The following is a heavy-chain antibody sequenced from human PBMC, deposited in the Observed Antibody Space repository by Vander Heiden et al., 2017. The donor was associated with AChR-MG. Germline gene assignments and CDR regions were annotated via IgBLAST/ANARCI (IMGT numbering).Heavy chain of an antibody. CDR1: GFTFSSNG. CDR2: ISYDGSHK. Sequence: QVQLVASGGGVVQPGRSLRLSCAASGFTFSSNGMHWVRQAPGKGLEWVALISYDGSHKYYADSVKGRFTISRDNSKNTLYLQMNSLRAEDTAVYYCAKLWAGYCSGGTCLDYWGHGTLVTVSS. V-gene: IGHV3-30*18. D-gene: IGHD2-15*01. J-gene: IGHJ4*01. CDR3: AKLWAGYCSGGTCLDY.